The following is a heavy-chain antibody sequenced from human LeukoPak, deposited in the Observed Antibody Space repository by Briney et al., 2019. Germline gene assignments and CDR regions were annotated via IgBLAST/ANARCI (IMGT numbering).Heavy chain of an antibody. Sequence: ASVKVSCTASGGTFSSYAISWVRQAPGQGLEWMGGIIPIFGTANYAQKFQGRVTITADESTSTAYMELSSLRSEDTAVYYCAGDRIQRDYYYGMDVWGQGTTVTVSS. CDR2: IIPIFGTA. CDR3: AGDRIQRDYYYGMDV. J-gene: IGHJ6*02. D-gene: IGHD1-1*01. CDR1: GGTFSSYA. V-gene: IGHV1-69*13.